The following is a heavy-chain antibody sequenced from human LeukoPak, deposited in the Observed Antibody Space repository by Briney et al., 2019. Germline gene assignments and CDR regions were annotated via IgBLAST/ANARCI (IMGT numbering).Heavy chain of an antibody. D-gene: IGHD1-26*01. CDR3: ARGGRWELAHFDY. V-gene: IGHV3-21*01. Sequence: GGSLRLSCAASGFTFSSYSMNWVRQAPGKGLEWVSSISSSSSYIYYADSVKGRFTISRDNAKNSLYLQMNSLRAEDTAVYYCARGGRWELAHFDYWGQGTLVTVSS. CDR1: GFTFSSYS. CDR2: ISSSSSYI. J-gene: IGHJ4*02.